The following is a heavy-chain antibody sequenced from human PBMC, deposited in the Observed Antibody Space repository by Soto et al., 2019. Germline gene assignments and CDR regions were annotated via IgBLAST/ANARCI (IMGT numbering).Heavy chain of an antibody. CDR1: GSSISSSSYY. V-gene: IGHV4-39*07. J-gene: IGHJ4*02. CDR3: ARAPETPPIVRVVVPYFFDS. CDR2: IYYSGST. D-gene: IGHD3-16*02. Sequence: SETLSLTCTVSGSSISSSSYYWGWIRQPPGKGLEWIGSIYYSGSTYYNPSLKSRVTISADTSKNQFSLSVSSVTAADTAVYYCARAPETPPIVRVVVPYFFDSWGQGTLVTVSS.